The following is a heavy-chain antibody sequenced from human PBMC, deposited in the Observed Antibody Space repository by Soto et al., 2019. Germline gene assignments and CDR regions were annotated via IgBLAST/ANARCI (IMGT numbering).Heavy chain of an antibody. CDR1: GFTFSNYV. D-gene: IGHD2-21*02. CDR3: VKDGQISVVVVTATKFDY. Sequence: GGSLRLSCAASGFTFSNYVMNWVRQAPGKGLEWVSSISGNGEATYYADSLRGRFTISRDNSQNTLYLRMNSLRAEDTAIYYCVKDGQISVVVVTATKFDYWGQGTLVTVSS. J-gene: IGHJ4*02. V-gene: IGHV3-23*01. CDR2: ISGNGEAT.